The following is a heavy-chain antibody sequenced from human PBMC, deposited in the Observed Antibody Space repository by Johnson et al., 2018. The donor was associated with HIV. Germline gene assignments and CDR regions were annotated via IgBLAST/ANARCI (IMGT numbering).Heavy chain of an antibody. Sequence: EQLVESGGGAVRPGGSLRLSCAASGFSFDDYGMSWVRQVPGKGPEWVCGINWNGGSTGYADSVKGRFTISRDNARDSLYLQMKSLRAEDTALYYCAGDTEWIRLCSAFGIGGKGTMLTVSS. J-gene: IGHJ3*02. CDR1: GFSFDDYG. V-gene: IGHV3-20*04. CDR2: INWNGGST. CDR3: AGDTEWIRLCSAFGI. D-gene: IGHD5-18*01.